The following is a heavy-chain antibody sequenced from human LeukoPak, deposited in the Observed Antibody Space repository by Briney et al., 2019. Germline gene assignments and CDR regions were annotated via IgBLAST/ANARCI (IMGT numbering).Heavy chain of an antibody. CDR1: GYTFISYA. Sequence: ASVKVSCKASGYTFISYAMHWVRQAPGQRHEWMGWINAGNGNTKYSQKFQGRVTITRDTSASTAYMELSSLRSEDTAVYYCARLRSSSAYYGMDVWGQGTTVTVSS. D-gene: IGHD6-6*01. V-gene: IGHV1-3*01. CDR2: INAGNGNT. J-gene: IGHJ6*02. CDR3: ARLRSSSAYYGMDV.